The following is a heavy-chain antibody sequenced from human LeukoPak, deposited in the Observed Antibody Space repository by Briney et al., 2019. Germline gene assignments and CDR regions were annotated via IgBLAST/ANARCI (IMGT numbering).Heavy chain of an antibody. D-gene: IGHD1-20*01. J-gene: IGHJ4*02. CDR1: GGSISSYY. V-gene: IGHV4-59*01. Sequence: PSETLSLTCTVSGGSISSYYWSWIRQPPGKGLEWIGYIYCSGSTNYNPSLKSRVTISVDTSKNQFSLKLSSVAAADTAVYYCAREKSGITGTAFDYWGQGTLVTVSS. CDR2: IYCSGST. CDR3: AREKSGITGTAFDY.